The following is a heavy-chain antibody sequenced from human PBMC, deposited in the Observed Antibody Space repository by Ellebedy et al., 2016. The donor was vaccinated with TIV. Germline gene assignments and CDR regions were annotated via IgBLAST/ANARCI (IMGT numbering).Heavy chain of an antibody. CDR3: TTAVAGTEDFQH. J-gene: IGHJ1*01. Sequence: GESLKISCAASGFTFSNAWMNWVRQAPGKGLEWVGRIKSKTDGGTTDYAAPVKGRFTISRDDSKNTLYLQMNSLKTEDTAVYYCTTAVAGTEDFQHWGQGTLVTVSS. V-gene: IGHV3-15*07. CDR1: GFTFSNAW. CDR2: IKSKTDGGTT. D-gene: IGHD6-19*01.